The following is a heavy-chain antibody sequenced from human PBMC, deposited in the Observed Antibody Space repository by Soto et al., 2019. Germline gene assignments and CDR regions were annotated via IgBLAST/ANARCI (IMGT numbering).Heavy chain of an antibody. J-gene: IGHJ3*02. V-gene: IGHV4-59*01. CDR3: AGAHNSGSGTYTPYDAFDI. CDR2: MHYTGAA. D-gene: IGHD3-10*01. Sequence: QVQVQESGPGLVRPSETLSLTCVVSGDSLSPYYWCWIRQPPGTGLEWLGYMHYTGAASYNPSLASRVTISIDTAQNRVCLRLNFVTAADTAVYRCAGAHNSGSGTYTPYDAFDIWCRGTMVTVSP. CDR1: GDSLSPYY.